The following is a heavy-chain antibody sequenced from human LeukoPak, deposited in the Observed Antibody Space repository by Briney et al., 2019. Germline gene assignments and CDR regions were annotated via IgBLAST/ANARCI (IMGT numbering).Heavy chain of an antibody. J-gene: IGHJ6*04. CDR1: GFTFSSYW. D-gene: IGHD3-10*02. CDR2: IKGDGSEK. Sequence: GGSLTLSCAASGFTFSSYWMTWVRQAPGKGLEWVGNIKGDGSEKYYVDSVKGRFTISRDNAKNSLYLQMNSLRAEDTAVYYCAELGITMIGGVWGKGTTVTISS. V-gene: IGHV3-7*01. CDR3: AELGITMIGGV.